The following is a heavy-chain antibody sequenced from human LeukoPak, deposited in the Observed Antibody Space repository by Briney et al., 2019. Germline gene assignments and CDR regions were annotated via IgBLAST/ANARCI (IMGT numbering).Heavy chain of an antibody. J-gene: IGHJ4*02. D-gene: IGHD1-26*01. V-gene: IGHV3-20*04. CDR1: GFTFSSYW. CDR3: ARDGLVGASLFDY. CDR2: INWNGGST. Sequence: GGSLRLSCAASGFTFSSYWMSWVRQAPGKGLEWVSGINWNGGSTGYADSVKGRFTISRDNAKNSLYLQMNSLRAEDTALYYCARDGLVGASLFDYWGQGTLVTVSS.